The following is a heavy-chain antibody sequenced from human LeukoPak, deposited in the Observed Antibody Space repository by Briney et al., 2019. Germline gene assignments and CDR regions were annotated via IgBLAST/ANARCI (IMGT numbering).Heavy chain of an antibody. Sequence: GSLRLSCAASGFTFSSYSMNWVRQPPGKGLEWIGEIYHSGSTKYNPSLKSRVTVSMDKSKNHFSLKLSSVTAADTAVYYCANRAAAGFHFDYWGQGTLVTVSS. V-gene: IGHV4-4*02. J-gene: IGHJ4*02. D-gene: IGHD6-13*01. CDR3: ANRAAAGFHFDY. CDR1: GFTFSSYSM. CDR2: IYHSGST.